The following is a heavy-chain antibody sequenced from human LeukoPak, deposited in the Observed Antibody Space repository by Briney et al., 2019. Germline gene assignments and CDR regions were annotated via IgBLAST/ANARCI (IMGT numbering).Heavy chain of an antibody. CDR1: VITFGNFA. CDR3: ATPPGPYRANPLYS. J-gene: IGHJ4*02. D-gene: IGHD4/OR15-4a*01. CDR2: IIGGGTSK. Sequence: GGSLRLSCEAPVITFGNFALSWVRQAPGQGLEWVSTIIGGGTSKFYADSVKGRFTVSRDNSKSSLFLHMTNLRAEDTAIYYCATPPGPYRANPLYSWGQGALVTVAS. V-gene: IGHV3-23*01.